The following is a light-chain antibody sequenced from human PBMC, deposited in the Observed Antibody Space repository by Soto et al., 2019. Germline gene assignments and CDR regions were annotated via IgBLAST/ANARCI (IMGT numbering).Light chain of an antibody. CDR1: QNIRSR. J-gene: IGKJ1*01. CDR3: EQYQSYWT. CDR2: DAS. Sequence: DFQMTQSPSTLSASVGDRVTITCRASQNIRSRLAWFQQKPGKAPKLLIYDASSLESGVPQRFSGSGSGTEFTLTISSLQTDDFSTYYCEQYQSYWTFGQGTKVEI. V-gene: IGKV1-5*01.